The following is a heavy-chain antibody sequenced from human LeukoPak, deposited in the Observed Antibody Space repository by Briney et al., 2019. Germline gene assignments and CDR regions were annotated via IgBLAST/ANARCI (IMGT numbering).Heavy chain of an antibody. V-gene: IGHV3-21*01. Sequence: GASLRLSCAASGSTFDTNAMTWVRQAPGKGLEWVSSISSGGTYIYYAESVRGRSTISRENTKKFLYLQLSTLRVEDTAVYYCARDRPTGRSRGVVVQWGQGTLVTVSS. D-gene: IGHD2-15*01. J-gene: IGHJ4*02. CDR3: ARDRPTGRSRGVVVQ. CDR2: ISSGGTYI. CDR1: GSTFDTNA.